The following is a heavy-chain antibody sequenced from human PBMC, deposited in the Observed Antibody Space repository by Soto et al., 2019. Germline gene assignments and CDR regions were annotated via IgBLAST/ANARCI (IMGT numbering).Heavy chain of an antibody. CDR2: SYYSGST. CDR1: GASISSGDHF. J-gene: IGHJ5*01. Sequence: PSETLSLTCTVSGASISSGDHFWTWLRQPPGKGLEWIGYSYYSGSTYCNPSLKARVAISVDTSKNQFSLTLTSVTAADTAVYYCAREEALIVVPTGGIDYSFDSWGHGTLVTVS. CDR3: AREEALIVVPTGGIDYSFDS. V-gene: IGHV4-30-4*01. D-gene: IGHD3-22*01.